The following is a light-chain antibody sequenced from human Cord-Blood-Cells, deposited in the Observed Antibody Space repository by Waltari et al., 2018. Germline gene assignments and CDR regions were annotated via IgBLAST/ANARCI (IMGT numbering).Light chain of an antibody. Sequence: QSALTQPASVFGSPGPSITTHCPGTSSDDGGYNLVSWYQQHQGKAPKLMIYEGSKQPSGVSTRLSGSKSGNTASLTISGRQADDEADYYCCSYAGSSTIYVFGAGTKLTVL. CDR1: SSDDGGYNL. CDR2: EGS. CDR3: CSYAGSSTIYV. V-gene: IGLV2-23*01. J-gene: IGLJ1*01.